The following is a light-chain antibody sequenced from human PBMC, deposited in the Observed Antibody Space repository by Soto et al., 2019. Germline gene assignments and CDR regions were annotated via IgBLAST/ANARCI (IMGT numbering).Light chain of an antibody. CDR2: GAS. CDR3: QQYNNWPLYT. J-gene: IGKJ2*01. Sequence: EVVMTQSPATLSVSPGERATLSCRASQSVSSNLAWYQQDPGQAPRLLIFGASTRATGIPARFSGSGSGIEFTLTNSSLQSEDFAVYYCQQYNNWPLYTFGQGTKLEIK. V-gene: IGKV3D-15*01. CDR1: QSVSSN.